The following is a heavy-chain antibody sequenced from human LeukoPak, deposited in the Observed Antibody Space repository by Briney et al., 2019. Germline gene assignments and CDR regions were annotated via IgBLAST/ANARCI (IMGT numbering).Heavy chain of an antibody. CDR3: ARGAVRGVRPYYYYYGMDV. Sequence: QPSQTLSLTCAVSGVSISSGGYSWSWLRQPPGKGLEWIGYIYHSGSTYYNPSLKRRFTITVDRSKNPFSLKLSSVPAADTAVYYCARGAVRGVRPYYYYYGMDVWGQGTTVTVSS. J-gene: IGHJ6*02. V-gene: IGHV4-30-2*01. D-gene: IGHD3-10*01. CDR2: IYHSGST. CDR1: GVSISSGGYS.